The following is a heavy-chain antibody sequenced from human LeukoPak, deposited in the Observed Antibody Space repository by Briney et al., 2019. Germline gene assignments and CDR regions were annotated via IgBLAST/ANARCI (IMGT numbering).Heavy chain of an antibody. Sequence: GGSLRLSCTASGFTLGSHDMHWVRQIPGQGLEWVAAVSSGFHAFFADSVQGRFTVSREDARNSLYLQMNSLRTGDTAVYYCVREARGYHYTYFDYWGQGTLVTVSS. J-gene: IGHJ4*02. CDR3: VREARGYHYTYFDY. CDR2: VSSGFHA. CDR1: GFTLGSHD. V-gene: IGHV3-13*01. D-gene: IGHD5-18*01.